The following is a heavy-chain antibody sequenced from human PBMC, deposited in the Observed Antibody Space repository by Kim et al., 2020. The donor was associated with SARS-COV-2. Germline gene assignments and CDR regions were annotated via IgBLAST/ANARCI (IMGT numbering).Heavy chain of an antibody. CDR2: ISGSGGST. CDR3: AKDRGVRGVMGMDAFDI. J-gene: IGHJ3*02. Sequence: GGSLRLSCAASGFTFSSYAMSWVRQAPGKGLEWVSAISGSGGSTYYADSVKGRFTISRDNSKNTLYLQMNSLRAEDTAVYYCAKDRGVRGVMGMDAFDIWGRGTMVTVSS. CDR1: GFTFSSYA. V-gene: IGHV3-23*01. D-gene: IGHD3-10*01.